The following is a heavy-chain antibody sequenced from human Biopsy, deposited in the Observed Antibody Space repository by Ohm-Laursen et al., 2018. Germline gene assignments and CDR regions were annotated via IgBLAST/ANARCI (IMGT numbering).Heavy chain of an antibody. J-gene: IGHJ4*02. CDR1: GYSISSDYR. Sequence: GALSLTCAVSGYSISSDYRWGWIRQAPGKTLEWLGNIFKDGNTHYNPSLRSRLIISIDTSKNQFSLMMTSVSGADTAVYYCARLGSGDYFPTFFDFWGQGALVTVSS. CDR3: ARLGSGDYFPTFFDF. CDR2: IFKDGNT. D-gene: IGHD5-12*01. V-gene: IGHV4-38-2*01.